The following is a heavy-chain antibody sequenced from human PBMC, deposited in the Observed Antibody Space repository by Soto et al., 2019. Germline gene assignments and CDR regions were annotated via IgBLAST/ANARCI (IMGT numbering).Heavy chain of an antibody. CDR3: AHFDWFIDY. J-gene: IGHJ4*02. CDR2: ISGSGAST. CDR1: GFTFSIYA. V-gene: IGHV3-23*01. Sequence: EVQLLESGGGLVQPVGSLRLSCAASGFTFSIYAMSWVRQAPGKGLEWVSAISGSGASTYYADSVKGRFTISRDNSKNTLYLQMNSLRAEDTAVYYCAHFDWFIDYWGQGTLVTVSS. D-gene: IGHD3-9*01.